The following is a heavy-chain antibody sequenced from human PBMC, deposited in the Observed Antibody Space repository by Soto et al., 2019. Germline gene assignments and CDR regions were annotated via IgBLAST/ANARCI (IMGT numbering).Heavy chain of an antibody. D-gene: IGHD6-6*01. J-gene: IGHJ4*02. V-gene: IGHV3-33*01. Sequence: GGSLRLSCAASGFTFSSYGMHWVRQAPGKGLEWVAVIWYDGSNKYYADSVKGRFTISRDNSKNTLYLQMNSLRAEDTAVYYCASEVSIAALNYWGQGTLVTVSS. CDR2: IWYDGSNK. CDR3: ASEVSIAALNY. CDR1: GFTFSSYG.